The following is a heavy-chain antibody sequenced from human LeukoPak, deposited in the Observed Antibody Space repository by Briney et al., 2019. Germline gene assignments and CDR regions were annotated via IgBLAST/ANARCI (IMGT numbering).Heavy chain of an antibody. CDR2: IYYSGST. D-gene: IGHD3-9*01. Sequence: SETLSLTCTVSGGSISSYYWSWIRQPPGKGLEWIGYIYYSGSTNYNPSLKSRVTISVDTSKNQFSLKLSSVTAADTAVYYCARGVWAYYDILTGYHFFDYWGQGTLVTVSS. CDR1: GGSISSYY. J-gene: IGHJ4*02. CDR3: ARGVWAYYDILTGYHFFDY. V-gene: IGHV4-59*01.